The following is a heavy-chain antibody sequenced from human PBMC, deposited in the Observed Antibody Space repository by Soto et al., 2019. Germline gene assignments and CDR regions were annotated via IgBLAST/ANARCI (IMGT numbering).Heavy chain of an antibody. CDR1: GGTFSTYT. CDR3: ATSPRSGGYNWLH. CDR2: IIPILAIA. J-gene: IGHJ4*02. D-gene: IGHD2-15*01. Sequence: QVQLVQSGAEVKRPGSSVKVSCKASGGTFSTYTFNWVRQAPGQGLEWMGRIIPILAIANYAQTFHGRVSITADKSRSTVYMELSSLRSEDTAMFYCATSPRSGGYNWLHWGQRTLVTVSS. V-gene: IGHV1-69*02.